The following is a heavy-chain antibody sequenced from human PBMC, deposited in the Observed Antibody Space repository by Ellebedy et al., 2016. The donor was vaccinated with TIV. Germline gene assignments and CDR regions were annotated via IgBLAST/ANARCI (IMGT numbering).Heavy chain of an antibody. V-gene: IGHV3-11*04. CDR1: GFTFSDYY. CDR3: ARDRTGVLDI. D-gene: IGHD3-10*01. Sequence: PGGSLRLSCAASGFTFSDYYMSWIRQAPGKGLEWVSYISSGGSTMKYADSAKGRFTISRDNADNPLYLQMNSLRADDTAVYYCARDRTGVLDIWGQGTMVTVSS. CDR2: ISSGGSTM. J-gene: IGHJ3*02.